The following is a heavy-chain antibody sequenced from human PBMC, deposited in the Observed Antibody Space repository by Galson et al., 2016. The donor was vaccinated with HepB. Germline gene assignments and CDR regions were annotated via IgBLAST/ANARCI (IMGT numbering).Heavy chain of an antibody. V-gene: IGHV3-66*01. CDR1: GFIVSGNY. CDR2: IYPAGDT. Sequence: SLRLSCAAPGFIVSGNYMSWVRQGPGKRLERVAIIYPAGDTYYAESVKERFTISRDSDSNMLFLHMTRLRPGDTGVYYCAKALTVPGILNVYALDVWGQGTTATVSS. CDR3: AKALTVPGILNVYALDV. D-gene: IGHD5/OR15-5a*01. J-gene: IGHJ6*02.